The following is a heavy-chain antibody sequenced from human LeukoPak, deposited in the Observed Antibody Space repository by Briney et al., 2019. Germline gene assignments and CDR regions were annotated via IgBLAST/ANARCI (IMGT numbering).Heavy chain of an antibody. CDR1: GFTFSSYG. CDR2: ISYDGSNK. J-gene: IGHJ5*02. CDR3: ARDHSSGYDSVGWFDP. Sequence: GGSLRLSCAASGFTFSSYGMHWVRQAPGKGLEWVAVISYDGSNKYYADSVKGRFTISRDNSKNTLYLQMNSLRAEDTAVYYCARDHSSGYDSVGWFDPWGQGTLVTVSS. D-gene: IGHD5-12*01. V-gene: IGHV3-30*19.